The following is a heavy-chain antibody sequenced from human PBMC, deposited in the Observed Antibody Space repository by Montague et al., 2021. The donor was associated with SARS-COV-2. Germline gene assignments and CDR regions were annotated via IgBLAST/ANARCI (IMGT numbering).Heavy chain of an antibody. V-gene: IGHV4-34*01. D-gene: IGHD3-22*01. CDR2: INHRGTS. CDR1: GGSFSDYY. J-gene: IGHJ4*02. Sequence: SETLSLTCAVYGGSFSDYYWSWIRQPPGKGLEWIGEINHRGTSKYNPSLKSRVSISLDTSKNQFSLYLSSVTAADTAVYYCARGRQPFNMIVVAMTRGEYYFDYWGQGTLVTVSS. CDR3: ARGRQPFNMIVVAMTRGEYYFDY.